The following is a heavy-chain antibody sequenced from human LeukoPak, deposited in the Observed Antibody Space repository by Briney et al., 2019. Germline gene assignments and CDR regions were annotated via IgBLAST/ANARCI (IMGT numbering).Heavy chain of an antibody. CDR1: GGTFSSYA. CDR2: IIPILGIA. D-gene: IGHD3-22*01. Sequence: SSVKVSCKASGGTFSSYAISWVRQAPGQGLEWMGRIIPILGIANYAQKFQGRVTITADKSTSTAYMELSSLRSEDTAVYSCARAVGSDYYDSGGYPYYYYYMDVWGKGTTVTVSS. J-gene: IGHJ6*03. CDR3: ARAVGSDYYDSGGYPYYYYYMDV. V-gene: IGHV1-69*04.